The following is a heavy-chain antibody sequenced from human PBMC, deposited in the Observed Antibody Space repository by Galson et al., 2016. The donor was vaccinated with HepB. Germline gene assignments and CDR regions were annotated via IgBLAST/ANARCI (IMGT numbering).Heavy chain of an antibody. V-gene: IGHV1-18*01. CDR2: INPYLSYT. CDR1: GYTFASYG. Sequence: SVKVSCKASGYTFASYGISWVRQAPGQGLEWMGWINPYLSYTNYAQKVQGRVTMTTDTSTSTAYMELRSLRPDDTAVYYCARNSSGWYGYFDSWRQGTLVTGSS. D-gene: IGHD3-22*01. J-gene: IGHJ4*02. CDR3: ARNSSGWYGYFDS.